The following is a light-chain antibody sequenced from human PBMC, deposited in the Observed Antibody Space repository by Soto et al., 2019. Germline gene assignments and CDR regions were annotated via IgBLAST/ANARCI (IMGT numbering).Light chain of an antibody. CDR1: SSVVGGYNY. J-gene: IGLJ1*01. Sequence: QSALTQPASVSGSPGQSITISCTGTSSVVGGYNYVSWYQQHPGKAPKLMIYEVSNRPSGVSNRFSGSKSGNTASLTISGLQAEDEADYYCSSCTSSNTHVFGTGTKVTVL. CDR3: SSCTSSNTHV. CDR2: EVS. V-gene: IGLV2-14*01.